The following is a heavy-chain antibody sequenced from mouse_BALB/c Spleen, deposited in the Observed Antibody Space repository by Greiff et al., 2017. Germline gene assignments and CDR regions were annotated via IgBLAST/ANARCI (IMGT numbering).Heavy chain of an antibody. CDR1: GFTFTDYY. J-gene: IGHJ2*01. Sequence: EVKLMESGGGLVQPGGSLRLSCATSGFTFTDYYMSWVRQPPGKALEWLGFIRNKANGYTTEYSVSVKGRFTITRDTSQSILYLQMNTLSAEDSATYSYARDKPRRLPFDYWGQGTTLPVSS. CDR2: IRNKANGYTT. CDR3: ARDKPRRLPFDY. V-gene: IGHV7-3*02. D-gene: IGHD2-2*01.